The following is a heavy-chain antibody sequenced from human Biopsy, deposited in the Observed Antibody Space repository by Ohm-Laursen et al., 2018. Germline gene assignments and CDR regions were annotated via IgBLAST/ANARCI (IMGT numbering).Heavy chain of an antibody. CDR3: ARVVGAATGFDQ. V-gene: IGHV4-59*01. D-gene: IGHD1-26*01. CDR1: GGSISSDY. CDR2: IWSSGTT. J-gene: IGHJ4*02. Sequence: PGTLSLTCTVSGGSISSDYWSWIRQTPGKGLEWIGYIWSSGTTDYNPSLQSRVSMSLELSTDQFSLKVDSVTAADTAVYYCARVVGAATGFDQWGQGIPVTVSS.